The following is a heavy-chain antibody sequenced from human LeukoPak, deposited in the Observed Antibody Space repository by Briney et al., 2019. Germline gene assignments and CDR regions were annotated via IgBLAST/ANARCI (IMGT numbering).Heavy chain of an antibody. CDR2: IKQDGSEK. Sequence: PGGSLRLSCVAFGFTVSSNYMSWVRQAPGKGLEWVANIKQDGSEKYYVDSVKGRFTISRDNAKNSLYLQMNSLRAEDTAVYYCARSKGSWSRFDYWGQGTLVTVSS. V-gene: IGHV3-7*01. D-gene: IGHD6-13*01. CDR3: ARSKGSWSRFDY. CDR1: GFTVSSNY. J-gene: IGHJ4*02.